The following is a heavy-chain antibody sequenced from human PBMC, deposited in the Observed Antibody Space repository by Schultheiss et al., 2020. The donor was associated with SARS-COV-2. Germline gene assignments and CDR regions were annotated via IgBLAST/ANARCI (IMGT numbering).Heavy chain of an antibody. V-gene: IGHV1-8*01. CDR2: MNPNSGNT. CDR1: GHTFTSYD. CDR3: ARVGSGWGANWFDP. J-gene: IGHJ5*02. D-gene: IGHD6-19*01. Sequence: GESLKISCKASGHTFTSYDINWVRQATGQGLEWMGWMNPNSGNTGYAQKFQGRVTMTRNTSISTAYMELSSLRSEDTAVYYCARVGSGWGANWFDPWGQGTLVTVSS.